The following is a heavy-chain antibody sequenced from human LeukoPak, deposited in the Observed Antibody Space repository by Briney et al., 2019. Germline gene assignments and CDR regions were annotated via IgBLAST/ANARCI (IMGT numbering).Heavy chain of an antibody. J-gene: IGHJ4*02. Sequence: GGSLRLSCAASGFTFSSYWMSWVRQAPGKGLEWVANIKQDGSEKNYVDSGKGRFTISRDNAENSLFVQMNSLRAEDTAVYYCARDGDSSSPPFDYWGQGTLVTVYS. V-gene: IGHV3-7*01. CDR1: GFTFSSYW. D-gene: IGHD6-6*01. CDR3: ARDGDSSSPPFDY. CDR2: IKQDGSEK.